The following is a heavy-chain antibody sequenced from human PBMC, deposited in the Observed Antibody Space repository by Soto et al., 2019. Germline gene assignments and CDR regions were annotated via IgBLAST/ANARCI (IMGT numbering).Heavy chain of an antibody. Sequence: QVQLQESGPGLVKPSQTLSLTCTVSGGSIRSGDYYWSWIRQPPGKGLEWIGYIYYSGSTYYNPSLKSRVTISIDSSKSHFSLRLTSLTAADTAVYYCARVASAQLPPHVEYLQHWGPGTLVTVSS. J-gene: IGHJ1*01. CDR2: IYYSGST. V-gene: IGHV4-30-4*01. CDR3: ARVASAQLPPHVEYLQH. CDR1: GGSIRSGDYY. D-gene: IGHD2-2*01.